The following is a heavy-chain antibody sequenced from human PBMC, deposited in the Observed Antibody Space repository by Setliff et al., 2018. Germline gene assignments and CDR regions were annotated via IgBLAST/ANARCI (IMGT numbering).Heavy chain of an antibody. CDR1: GGSISSSSYY. CDR2: IYYSGST. CDR3: ARDKRQYNFWSGYYGSWGNYFDY. J-gene: IGHJ4*02. Sequence: SDTLSLTCTVSGGSISSSSYYWGWIRQPPGKGLEWIGSIYYSGSTYYNPSLKSRVTISVDTSKNQFSLKLSSVTAADTAVYYCARDKRQYNFWSGYYGSWGNYFDYWGQGTLVTVSS. D-gene: IGHD3-3*01. V-gene: IGHV4-39*07.